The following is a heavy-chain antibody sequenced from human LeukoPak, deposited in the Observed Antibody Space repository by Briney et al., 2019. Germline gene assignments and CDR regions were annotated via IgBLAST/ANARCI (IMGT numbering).Heavy chain of an antibody. J-gene: IGHJ4*02. CDR3: ARVGCSSTSCYYDYFDY. Sequence: ASVKVSCKASGYTFTSYGISWVRQAPGQGLEWMGWISAYNGNTNYAQKLQGRVTMTTDTSTSTAYMELWSLRSDDTAVYYCARVGCSSTSCYYDYFDYWGQGTLVTVSS. CDR1: GYTFTSYG. CDR2: ISAYNGNT. D-gene: IGHD2-2*01. V-gene: IGHV1-18*01.